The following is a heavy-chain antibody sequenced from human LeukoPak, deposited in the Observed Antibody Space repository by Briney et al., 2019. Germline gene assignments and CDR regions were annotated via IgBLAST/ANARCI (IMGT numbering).Heavy chain of an antibody. D-gene: IGHD3-3*01. V-gene: IGHV1-24*01. CDR2: FDPEDGET. CDR1: GYTLTELS. Sequence: ASVKVSCKVSGYTLTELSMHWVRQAPGKGLEWMGGFDPEDGETIYAQEFQGRVTMTEDISTDTAYMELSSLRSEDTAVYYCATGLITIFGVVPRYYYYMDVWGKGTTVTVSS. CDR3: ATGLITIFGVVPRYYYYMDV. J-gene: IGHJ6*03.